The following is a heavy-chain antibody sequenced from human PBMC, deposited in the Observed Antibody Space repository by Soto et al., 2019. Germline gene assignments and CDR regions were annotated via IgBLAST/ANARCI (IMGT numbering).Heavy chain of an antibody. V-gene: IGHV1-46*01. CDR2: INPSGGST. CDR1: GYTFTSYD. J-gene: IGHJ4*02. CDR3: ARDNCSSTSCYSLGPDY. D-gene: IGHD2-2*01. Sequence: ASVKVSCKASGYTFTSYDINWVRQATGQGLEWMGIINPSGGSTSYAQKFQGRVTMTRDTSTSTVYMELSSLRSEDTAVYYCARDNCSSTSCYSLGPDYWGQGTLVTVSS.